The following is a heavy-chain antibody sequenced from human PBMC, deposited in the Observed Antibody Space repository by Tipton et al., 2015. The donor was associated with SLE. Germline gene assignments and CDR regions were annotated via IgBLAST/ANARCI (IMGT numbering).Heavy chain of an antibody. CDR3: ANLYGDQRDY. CDR2: IDYSGIT. V-gene: IGHV4-59*12. J-gene: IGHJ4*02. D-gene: IGHD4-17*01. Sequence: TLSLTCTVSAGSISSYYWICIRHPPGKGLEWIGYIDYSGITNYNPSLKSRVTISVDTSKNQFSLKLTSVTAADTAVYYCANLYGDQRDYWGQGTLVTVSS. CDR1: AGSISSYY.